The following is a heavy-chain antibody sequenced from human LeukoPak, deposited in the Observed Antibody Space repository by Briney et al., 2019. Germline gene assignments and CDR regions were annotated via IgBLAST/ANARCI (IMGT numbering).Heavy chain of an antibody. CDR3: ARGHSPVTTKVSYFQH. D-gene: IGHD4-17*01. CDR2: INHSGST. CDR1: GGSFSGYY. J-gene: IGHJ1*01. V-gene: IGHV4-34*01. Sequence: SETLSLTCAVYGGSFSGYYWSWIRQPPGKGLEWIGEINHSGSTNYNPSLKSRVTILVDTSKNQFSLKLSSVTAADTAVYYCARGHSPVTTKVSYFQHSGQGTLVTVSS.